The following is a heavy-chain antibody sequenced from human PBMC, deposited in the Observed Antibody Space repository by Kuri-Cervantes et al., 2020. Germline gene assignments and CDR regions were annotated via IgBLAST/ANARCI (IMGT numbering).Heavy chain of an antibody. D-gene: IGHD1-1*01. CDR1: GGSISSGTYY. J-gene: IGHJ5*02. V-gene: IGHV4-61*02. CDR3: VKFSSGTTDGSS. Sequence: SETLSLTCTVSGGSISSGTYYWSWIRQPAGKGLEWVGRIHSSGSTNSYPSLKSRVTVSLDASKNQFFLNLDSVTAADTAVYYCVKFSSGTTDGSSWGPGILVTVSS. CDR2: IHSSGST.